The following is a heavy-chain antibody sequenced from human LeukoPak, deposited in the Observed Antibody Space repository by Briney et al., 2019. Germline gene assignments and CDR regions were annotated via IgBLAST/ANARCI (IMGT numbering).Heavy chain of an antibody. CDR1: GFTFSSYW. D-gene: IGHD1/OR15-1a*01. Sequence: PGGSLRLSCTVSGFTFSSYWMNWVRQAPGKGLEWVASIRQDGSEKSYVDSVKGRFTISRDNTWNSLYLQMNSLRAEDTAVYYCARDGTAPGLYFDLWGQGTLVTVSS. CDR3: ARDGTAPGLYFDL. CDR2: IRQDGSEK. V-gene: IGHV3-7*01. J-gene: IGHJ4*01.